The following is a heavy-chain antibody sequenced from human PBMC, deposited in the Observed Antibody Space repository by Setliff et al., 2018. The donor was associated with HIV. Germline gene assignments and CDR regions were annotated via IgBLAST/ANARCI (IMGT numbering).Heavy chain of an antibody. CDR3: ASGTYCGGDCCLFDY. D-gene: IGHD2-21*01. CDR2: IYTSGST. Sequence: SETLSLTCTVSGGSIRSEGYYWSWIRQPAGKGLEWIGHIYTSGSTNYNPSLKSRVTISADTSKNQFSLKLSSVTAADTAVYYCASGTYCGGDCCLFDYWGQGTLVTVSS. V-gene: IGHV4-61*09. J-gene: IGHJ4*02. CDR1: GGSIRSEGYY.